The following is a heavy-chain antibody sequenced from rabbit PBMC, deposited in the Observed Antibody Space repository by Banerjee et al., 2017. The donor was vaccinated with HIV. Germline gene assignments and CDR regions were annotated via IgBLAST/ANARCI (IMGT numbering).Heavy chain of an antibody. CDR2: ITYRGSA. V-gene: IGHV1S29*01. CDR3: ARSNTYYGMDL. J-gene: IGHJ6*01. CDR1: GFDFSSYA. Sequence: QEQLKESGGGLVQPGGSLKLSCKASGFDFSSYAITWVRQAPGKGLEYIGYITYRGSAYYASWVNGRFTISRENTQNTLYLQLNSPTAADTATYFCARSNTYYGMDLWGPGTLVTVS.